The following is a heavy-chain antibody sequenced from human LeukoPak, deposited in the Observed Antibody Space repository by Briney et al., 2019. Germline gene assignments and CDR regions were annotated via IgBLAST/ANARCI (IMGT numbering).Heavy chain of an antibody. J-gene: IGHJ4*02. Sequence: QTGGSLRLSCAASGFTVSSNYMNWVRQAPGKGLEWVSYISSSSDTIHYADSVKGRFTMSRDNAKNSLYLQMNSLRADDTAVYYCASSSGWFDYWGQGTLVTVSS. D-gene: IGHD6-19*01. CDR2: ISSSSDTI. CDR1: GFTVSSNY. CDR3: ASSSGWFDY. V-gene: IGHV3-48*01.